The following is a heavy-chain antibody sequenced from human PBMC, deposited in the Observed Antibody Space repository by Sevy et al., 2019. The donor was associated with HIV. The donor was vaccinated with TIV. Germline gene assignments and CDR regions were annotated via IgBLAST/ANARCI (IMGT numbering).Heavy chain of an antibody. D-gene: IGHD1-26*01. CDR1: GFTLSNYW. CDR3: ARDLYSGSYYENY. J-gene: IGHJ4*02. Sequence: GGSLRLSCAASGFTLSNYWMSWVRQAPGKGLEWVANIKQDGSDKYYVDSVKGRFTISRDNAKNSLHSQMNSLRAEATAVYYCARDLYSGSYYENYWGQGTLVTVSS. CDR2: IKQDGSDK. V-gene: IGHV3-7*01.